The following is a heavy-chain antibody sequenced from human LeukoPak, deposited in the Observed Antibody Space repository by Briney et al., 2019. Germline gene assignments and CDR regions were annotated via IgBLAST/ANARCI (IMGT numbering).Heavy chain of an antibody. Sequence: PGGSLRLSCAASGFIFTDTAIHWVRQAPGKGLEWVARIRNRATNYATVFAASVRGRFTISRDDSKNTAYLQMNSLTTEDTARYYCTVLHDVGVSRPLDYWGQGTQVTVSS. J-gene: IGHJ4*01. V-gene: IGHV3-73*01. CDR1: GFIFTDTA. CDR2: IRNRATNYAT. D-gene: IGHD1-26*01. CDR3: TVLHDVGVSRPLDY.